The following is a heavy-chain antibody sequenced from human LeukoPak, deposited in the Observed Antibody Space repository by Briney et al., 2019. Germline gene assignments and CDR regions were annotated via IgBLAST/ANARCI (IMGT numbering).Heavy chain of an antibody. D-gene: IGHD3-10*01. V-gene: IGHV3-74*01. CDR1: GFSFSTYW. CDR3: VLLSLTPG. CDR2: ISSDGINT. J-gene: IGHJ4*02. Sequence: GGSLRLSCAASGFSFSTYWMHWVRQAPGKGLVWVSRISSDGINTNYADSVKGRFTISRDNAKNTLYLQMNSLRPEDTAVYYCVLLSLTPGWGQGTLVTVSS.